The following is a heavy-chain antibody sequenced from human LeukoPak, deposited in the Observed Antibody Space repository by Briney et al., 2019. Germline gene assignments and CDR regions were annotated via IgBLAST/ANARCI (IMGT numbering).Heavy chain of an antibody. CDR2: IYYSGST. CDR1: GGSFSGYY. D-gene: IGHD6-13*01. V-gene: IGHV4-59*01. J-gene: IGHJ4*02. Sequence: SETLSLTCAVYGGSFSGYYWSWIRQPPGKGLEWIGYIYYSGSTNYNPSLKSRVTISVDTSKNQFSLKLSSVTAADTAVYYCARSVRQAGQYSSSWLDYWGQGTLVTVSS. CDR3: ARSVRQAGQYSSSWLDY.